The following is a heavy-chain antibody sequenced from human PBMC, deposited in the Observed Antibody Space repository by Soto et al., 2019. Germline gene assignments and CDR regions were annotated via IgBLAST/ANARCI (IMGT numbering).Heavy chain of an antibody. D-gene: IGHD3-3*01. Sequence: QVQLVESGGGVVQPGRSLRLSCAASGFTFSSYAMHWVRQAPGKGLEWVAVISYDGSNKYYADSVKGRFTISRDNYKXTXFLQMNSLRAEDTAVYYCARGGAFFGMGYYYYGMDVWGQGTTVTVSS. CDR3: ARGGAFFGMGYYYYGMDV. CDR1: GFTFSSYA. V-gene: IGHV3-30-3*01. J-gene: IGHJ6*02. CDR2: ISYDGSNK.